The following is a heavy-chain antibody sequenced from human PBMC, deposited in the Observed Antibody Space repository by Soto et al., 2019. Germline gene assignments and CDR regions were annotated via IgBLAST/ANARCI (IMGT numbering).Heavy chain of an antibody. Sequence: EVQLVESGGGLVRPGGSLRLSCAASGFTFSSYWMSWVRQAPGKGLEWVANIKQDGSEKYYVDSVKGRFTISRDNAKNSLYLQMNSLRAEDTAVYYCAREGEGDFWSGYYTHYYYMDVWGKGTTVTVSS. J-gene: IGHJ6*03. V-gene: IGHV3-7*01. CDR2: IKQDGSEK. CDR3: AREGEGDFWSGYYTHYYYMDV. CDR1: GFTFSSYW. D-gene: IGHD3-3*01.